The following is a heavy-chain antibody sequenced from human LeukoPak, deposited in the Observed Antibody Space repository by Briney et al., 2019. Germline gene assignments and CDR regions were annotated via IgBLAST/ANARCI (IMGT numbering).Heavy chain of an antibody. CDR1: GGSFSGYY. CDR3: ARVKKLGYEDY. J-gene: IGHJ4*02. V-gene: IGHV4-34*01. D-gene: IGHD2-15*01. CDR2: TSHSGST. Sequence: SETLSLTCAVYGGSFSGYYWSWIRQPPGEGLEWIGETSHSGSTNYNPSLESRVTVSGGTSKNQFSLRLSSVTAADTAVYYCARVKKLGYEDYWGQGTLVNVSS.